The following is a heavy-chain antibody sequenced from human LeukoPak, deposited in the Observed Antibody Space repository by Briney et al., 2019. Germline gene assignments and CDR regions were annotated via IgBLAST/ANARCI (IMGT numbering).Heavy chain of an antibody. D-gene: IGHD3-10*01. V-gene: IGHV3-11*01. CDR1: GFTFSDYY. CDR3: ARDFFVAYYYGSGSRYFDY. J-gene: IGHJ4*02. Sequence: PGGSLRLSCAASGFTFSDYYMSWIRQAPGKGLEWVSYISSSGSTIYYADSVKGRFTISRDNAKNSLYLQMNSLRAEDMAVYYCARDFFVAYYYGSGSRYFDYWGQGTLVTVSS. CDR2: ISSSGSTI.